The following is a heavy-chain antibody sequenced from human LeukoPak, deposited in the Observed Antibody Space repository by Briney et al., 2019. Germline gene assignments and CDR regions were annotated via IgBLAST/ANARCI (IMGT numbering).Heavy chain of an antibody. J-gene: IGHJ5*02. CDR1: GGTFSSYA. V-gene: IGHV1-69*05. CDR2: IIPIFGTA. D-gene: IGHD6-19*01. CDR3: ARRLSSGHGWFDP. Sequence: SVKVSCKASGGTFSSYAISWVRQAPGQGLEWIGGIIPIFGTANYAQKFQGRVTITTDESTSTAYMELSSLRSEDTAVYYCARRLSSGHGWFDPWGQGTLVTVSS.